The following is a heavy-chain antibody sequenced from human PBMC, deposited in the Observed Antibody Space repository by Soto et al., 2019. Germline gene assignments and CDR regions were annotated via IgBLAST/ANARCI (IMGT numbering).Heavy chain of an antibody. Sequence: GGSLRLSCAASGFTFSSYGMHWVRQAPGKGLEWVAVISYDGSNKYYADSVKGRFTISRDNSKNTLYLQMNSLRAEDTAVYYCAKDQGDPLYPRPNPKNWFDPWGQGTLVTVSS. CDR1: GFTFSSYG. J-gene: IGHJ5*02. CDR3: AKDQGDPLYPRPNPKNWFDP. CDR2: ISYDGSNK. V-gene: IGHV3-30*18. D-gene: IGHD2-8*01.